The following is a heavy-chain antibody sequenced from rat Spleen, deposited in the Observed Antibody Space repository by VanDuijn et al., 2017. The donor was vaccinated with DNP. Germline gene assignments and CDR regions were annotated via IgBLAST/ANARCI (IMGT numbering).Heavy chain of an antibody. V-gene: IGHV5-20*01. CDR1: GFTFSDYY. D-gene: IGHD1-12*03. CDR2: ISYNGGTP. Sequence: EVLLVESDGGLVQPGRSLKLSCAVSGFTFSDYYMAWVRQAPAKGLEWVATISYNGGTPYYRDSVKGRFTISRDNTKNTLYLQMDSLRSEDPATYYCTTTSFYDGFFHPFDYWGHGVLVTVSS. J-gene: IGHJ2*01. CDR3: TTTSFYDGFFHPFDY.